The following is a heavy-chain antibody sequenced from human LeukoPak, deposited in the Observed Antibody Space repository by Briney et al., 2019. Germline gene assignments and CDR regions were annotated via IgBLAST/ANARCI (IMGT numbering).Heavy chain of an antibody. D-gene: IGHD3-10*01. CDR2: INHSGST. J-gene: IGHJ3*02. Sequence: SETLSLTCTVYGGSLSDYYWSWIRQPPGKGLEWIGEINHSGSTNYSPSLKSRVTMSVDTSKNQFSLKLSSVTAADTAVYYCAKSNGYGLVDIWGQGTMVTVSS. CDR1: GGSLSDYY. CDR3: AKSNGYGLVDI. V-gene: IGHV4-34*01.